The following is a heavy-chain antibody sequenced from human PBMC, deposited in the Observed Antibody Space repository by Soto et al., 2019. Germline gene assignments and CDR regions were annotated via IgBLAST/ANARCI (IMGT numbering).Heavy chain of an antibody. V-gene: IGHV1-69*01. D-gene: IGHD2-2*01. CDR1: GGTFSSYA. J-gene: IGHJ6*02. CDR3: ARSQGSSTSLEIYYYYYYGMGV. Sequence: QVQLVQSGAEVKKPGSSVKVSCKASGGTFSSYAISWVRQAPGQGLEWMGGIIPISGTANYAQKFQGRVTMTADESTSTAYMELSSRRSEDTAVYYCARSQGSSTSLEIYYYYYYGMGVWGQGTTVTVSS. CDR2: IIPISGTA.